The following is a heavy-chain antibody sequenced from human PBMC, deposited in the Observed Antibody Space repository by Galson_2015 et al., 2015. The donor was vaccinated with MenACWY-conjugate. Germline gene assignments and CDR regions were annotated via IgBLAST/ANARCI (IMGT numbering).Heavy chain of an antibody. CDR3: ARNPKVTMLRGVGWFDP. CDR1: GYTFTSYG. J-gene: IGHJ5*02. D-gene: IGHD3-10*01. V-gene: IGHV1-3*01. Sequence: SVKVSCKAPGYTFTSYGMHWVRQAPGQRLEWMGWIQAGDGNKKYAQSFQGRVTMTRDNSASTAYLEMSSLTSEDTAVYYCARNPKVTMLRGVGWFDPWGQGTLVIVSS. CDR2: IQAGDGNK.